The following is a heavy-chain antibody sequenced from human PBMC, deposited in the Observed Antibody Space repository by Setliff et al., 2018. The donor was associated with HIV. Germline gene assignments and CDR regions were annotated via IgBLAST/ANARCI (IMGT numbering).Heavy chain of an antibody. J-gene: IGHJ3*02. CDR2: IYASGT. CDR1: GGSIGTYY. V-gene: IGHV4-4*07. D-gene: IGHD2-15*01. CDR3: AREGLWNCRGGTCNDGLDI. Sequence: PSETLSLTCTVSGGSIGTYYWNWIRLPAGKGLEWIGRIYASGTNYNPSLKSRVTMSLDTSKRQFPLKLTSVTAADTAVYYCAREGLWNCRGGTCNDGLDIWGQGTKVTVSS.